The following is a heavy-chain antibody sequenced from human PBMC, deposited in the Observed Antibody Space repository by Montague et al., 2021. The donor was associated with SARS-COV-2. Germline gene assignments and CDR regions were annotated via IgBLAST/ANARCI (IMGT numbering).Heavy chain of an antibody. CDR1: GFSLSTSGVG. Sequence: PALVKPTQTLTLTCTFSGFSLSTSGVGVGWIRQPPGKALEWLALIYWDDDKRHSPSLESRLTITKDTSKNQVVLTMTNMDPVDTATYYCAHRPSIAAAGTFRFDPWGQGTLGTVSS. CDR2: IYWDDDK. J-gene: IGHJ5*02. D-gene: IGHD6-13*01. V-gene: IGHV2-5*02. CDR3: AHRPSIAAAGTFRFDP.